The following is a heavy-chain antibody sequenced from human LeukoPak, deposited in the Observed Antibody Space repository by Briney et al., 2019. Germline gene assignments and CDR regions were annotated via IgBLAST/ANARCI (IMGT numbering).Heavy chain of an antibody. CDR3: AKDYSKTSYYGSGTYYRPNWFDP. CDR1: GLTFSSYW. CDR2: IKQDGSEK. D-gene: IGHD3-10*01. V-gene: IGHV3-7*01. Sequence: PGGSLRLSCAASGLTFSSYWMSWVRQAPGKGLEWVAHIKQDGSEKYYVDSVKGRFTISRDNAKNTLYLQMNSLRAEDTAVYYCAKDYSKTSYYGSGTYYRPNWFDPWGQGTLVTVSS. J-gene: IGHJ5*02.